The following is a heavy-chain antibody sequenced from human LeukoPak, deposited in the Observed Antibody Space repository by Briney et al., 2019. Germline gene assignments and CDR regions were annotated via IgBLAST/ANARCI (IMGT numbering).Heavy chain of an antibody. D-gene: IGHD6-19*01. Sequence: SETLSLTCTVSGGSISSYYWSRIRQPPGKGPEWIGYIYYSGSTNYNPSLKSRVTISVDTSKNQFSLKLSSVTAADTAVYYCARVLRAVAANYYYYYMDVWGKGTTVTISS. CDR2: IYYSGST. CDR1: GGSISSYY. J-gene: IGHJ6*03. CDR3: ARVLRAVAANYYYYYMDV. V-gene: IGHV4-59*01.